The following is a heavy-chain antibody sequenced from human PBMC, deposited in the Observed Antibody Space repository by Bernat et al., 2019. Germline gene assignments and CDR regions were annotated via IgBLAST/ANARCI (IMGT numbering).Heavy chain of an antibody. CDR3: ARDLGREWEPHFY. CDR1: GFTFSSYS. Sequence: EVQLVESGGGLVQPGGSLRLSCAASGFTFSSYSMNWVRQAPGKGLEGVSSISSSSSTIYYADSVKGRFTISRDNAKNSLYLQMNSLRAEDTAVYYCARDLGREWEPHFYWGQGTLVTVSS. D-gene: IGHD1-26*01. CDR2: ISSSSSTI. V-gene: IGHV3-48*01. J-gene: IGHJ4*02.